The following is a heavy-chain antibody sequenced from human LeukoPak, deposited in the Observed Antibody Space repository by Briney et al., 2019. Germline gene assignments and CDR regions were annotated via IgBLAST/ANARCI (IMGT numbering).Heavy chain of an antibody. Sequence: GASVKVSCKASGYTFTGYYMHWVRQAPGQGLEWMGWINSNSGGTNYAQNLQGRVTMTTDTSTSTVYMELRSLRSDDTAVYYCAFSSYYLQGNYYYMDVWGKGTTVTVSS. CDR3: AFSSYYLQGNYYYMDV. CDR1: GYTFTGYY. J-gene: IGHJ6*03. V-gene: IGHV1-2*02. D-gene: IGHD1-26*01. CDR2: INSNSGGT.